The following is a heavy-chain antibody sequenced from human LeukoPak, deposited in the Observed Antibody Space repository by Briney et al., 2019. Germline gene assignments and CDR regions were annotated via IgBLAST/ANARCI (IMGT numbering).Heavy chain of an antibody. CDR3: ARGYQRPDY. Sequence: GGSLRLSCAASGFTFSTYTMNWVRQAPGKGLEWVSSISSSSNIYYADSVKGRFTISRDNAMNSVYLQMNSLRVEDTAVYYCARGYQRPDYWGQGTLITVSS. J-gene: IGHJ4*02. V-gene: IGHV3-21*01. CDR2: ISSSSNI. CDR1: GFTFSTYT. D-gene: IGHD2-2*01.